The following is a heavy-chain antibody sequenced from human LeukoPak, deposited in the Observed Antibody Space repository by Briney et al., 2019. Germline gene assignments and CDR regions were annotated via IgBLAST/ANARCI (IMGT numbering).Heavy chain of an antibody. V-gene: IGHV3-23*01. CDR3: AKAEGAAAGTGDY. J-gene: IGHJ4*02. D-gene: IGHD6-13*01. CDR1: GFTFRSYA. CDR2: IDDSGDDT. Sequence: GGSLRLSCAASGFTFRSYAMSWVRQAPEKGLEWVSGIDDSGDDTYYADSVKGRFTISRDNSKNTLYLQMNSLRAEDTAVYYCAKAEGAAAGTGDYWGQGTLVTVSS.